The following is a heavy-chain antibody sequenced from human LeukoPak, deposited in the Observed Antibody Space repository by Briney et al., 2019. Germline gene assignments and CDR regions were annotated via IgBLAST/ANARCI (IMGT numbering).Heavy chain of an antibody. D-gene: IGHD3-3*01. V-gene: IGHV4-59*08. CDR1: GGSISSYY. CDR3: ARRDFWSGYGRNANYYMDV. J-gene: IGHJ6*03. CDR2: IYYSGST. Sequence: PSETLSLTCTVSGGSISSYYWSWIRQPPGKGLEWIGYIYYSGSTNYNPSLKSRVTISVDTSKNQFSLKLSSVTAADTAVYYCARRDFWSGYGRNANYYMDVWGKGTTVTVSS.